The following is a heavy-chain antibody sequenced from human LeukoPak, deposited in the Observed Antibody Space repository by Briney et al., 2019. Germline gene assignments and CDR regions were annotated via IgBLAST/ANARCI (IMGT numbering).Heavy chain of an antibody. CDR3: ARDGVVPNYYYYYGMDV. CDR2: ISYDGSNK. Sequence: GGSLRLSCEASGFTFSSYAMHWVRQAPGKGLEWVAVISYDGSNKYYADSVKGRFTISRDNSKNTLYLQMNSLRAEDTAVYYCARDGVVPNYYYYYGMDVWGQGTTVTVSS. V-gene: IGHV3-30*04. D-gene: IGHD2-2*01. J-gene: IGHJ6*02. CDR1: GFTFSSYA.